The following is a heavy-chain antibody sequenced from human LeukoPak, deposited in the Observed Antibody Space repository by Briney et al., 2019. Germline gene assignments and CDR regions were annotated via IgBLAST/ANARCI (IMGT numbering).Heavy chain of an antibody. CDR3: AVGEWELRDNWFDP. J-gene: IGHJ5*02. CDR1: GGTFSSYA. Sequence: SVKVSCKASGGTFSSYAIIWVRQAPGQGLEWMGRIIPILGIANYAQKFQGRVTITADKSTSTAYMELSSLRSEDTAVYYCAVGEWELRDNWFDPWGQGTLVTVSS. D-gene: IGHD1-26*01. V-gene: IGHV1-69*04. CDR2: IIPILGIA.